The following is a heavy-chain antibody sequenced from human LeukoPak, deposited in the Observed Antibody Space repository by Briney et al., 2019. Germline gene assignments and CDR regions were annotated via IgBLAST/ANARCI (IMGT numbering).Heavy chain of an antibody. CDR3: ARGLATDY. D-gene: IGHD1-26*01. V-gene: IGHV4-34*01. CDR2: INHSGST. CDR1: GGSFSDYY. J-gene: IGHJ4*02. Sequence: SETLSLTCAVYGGSFSDYYWSWIRQPPGKGLEWIGEINHSGSTNYNPSLKSRVTISVDTSKNQFSLKLSSVTAADTAVYYCARGLATDYWGQGTLVTVSS.